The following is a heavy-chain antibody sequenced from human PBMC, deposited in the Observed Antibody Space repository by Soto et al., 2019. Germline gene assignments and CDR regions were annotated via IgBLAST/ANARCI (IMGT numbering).Heavy chain of an antibody. V-gene: IGHV3-23*01. CDR1: GFTFTSYA. Sequence: EVRLLESGGGFVQPGGSVRLSCAASGFTFTSYAMSWVRQAPGKGLEWVAASSGSRGSTYYAESVKGRFTISRDNSNNTVYLQMNNLRAEDTAIYYCTKDLWNYCGSGSYRVPGFDYWGQGILVTVSS. CDR2: SSGSRGST. CDR3: TKDLWNYCGSGSYRVPGFDY. D-gene: IGHD3-10*01. J-gene: IGHJ4*02.